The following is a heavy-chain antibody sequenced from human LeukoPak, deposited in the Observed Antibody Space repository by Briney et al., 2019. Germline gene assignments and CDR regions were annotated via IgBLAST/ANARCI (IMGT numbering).Heavy chain of an antibody. J-gene: IGHJ5*02. V-gene: IGHV6-1*01. D-gene: IGHD2-15*01. CDR3: ARGGYCSGGSCYSDWFDP. CDR1: GDSVSSNRAA. Sequence: SQTLSLTCAISGDSVSSNRAAWNWIRQSPSRGLEWLGRTYYRSKWYNDYAVSVKSRITINPDTSKNQFSLQLNSVTPEDTAVYYCARGGYCSGGSCYSDWFDPWGQGTLVTVSS. CDR2: TYYRSKWYN.